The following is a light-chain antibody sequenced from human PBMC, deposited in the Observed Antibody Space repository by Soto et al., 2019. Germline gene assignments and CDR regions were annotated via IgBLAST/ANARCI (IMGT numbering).Light chain of an antibody. V-gene: IGLV2-14*01. CDR1: SSDTAGYNY. CDR3: SSYTTSNTPLYV. J-gene: IGLJ1*01. CDR2: EVS. Sequence: QSALAQPASVSGSPGQSITISCTGTSSDTAGYNYVSWYQQHPGKAPKLVIYEVSNRPSGVSNRFSGSQSGHTASLTISGLQAEDEANYYCSSYTTSNTPLYVLGTGTKVTVL.